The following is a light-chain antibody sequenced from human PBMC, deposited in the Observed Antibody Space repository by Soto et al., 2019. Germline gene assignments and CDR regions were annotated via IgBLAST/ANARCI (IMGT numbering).Light chain of an antibody. CDR2: DAS. Sequence: EIVMTQSPSTLSVSLGERATLTCRASQGIGSYLAWFQQKPGQVPRLLIYDASTMDTGIPFRFSGSGSGTDFTLTISSLEPEDFAAYYWQQYSSWPRTFGRGTKVEI. CDR1: QGIGSY. V-gene: IGKV3-11*01. J-gene: IGKJ4*02. CDR3: QQYSSWPRT.